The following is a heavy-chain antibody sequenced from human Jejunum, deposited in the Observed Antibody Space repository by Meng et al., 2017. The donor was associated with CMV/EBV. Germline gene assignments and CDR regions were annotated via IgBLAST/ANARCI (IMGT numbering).Heavy chain of an antibody. CDR1: GDSVSSKSAA. D-gene: IGHD6-13*01. Sequence: VQLQQSGPGLVKASQTLSLICSISGDSVSSKSAAWKWIRQSPSRGLEWLGRAYYMSKWFYDYALSVKSRININPDTSKNRFSLQLNSVTPEDTAVYYCARGLYDSSWSTFDYWGQGTLVTVSS. CDR2: AYYMSKWFY. J-gene: IGHJ4*02. CDR3: ARGLYDSSWSTFDY. V-gene: IGHV6-1*01.